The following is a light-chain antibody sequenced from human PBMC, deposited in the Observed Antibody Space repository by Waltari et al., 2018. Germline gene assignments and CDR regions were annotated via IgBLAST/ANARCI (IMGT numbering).Light chain of an antibody. V-gene: IGKV1-8*01. CDR1: QDVSSY. CDR2: AAS. CDR3: QQYYTYPVA. Sequence: AIRMSQSSRPLSVSTGDRVTITCRASQDVSSYVAWYQQKPGKVPKLLIYAASTLQSGVPSRFSGSGSGTNFSLTIACLQSDDFAVYYCQQYYTYPVAFGGGAKVEVK. J-gene: IGKJ4*01.